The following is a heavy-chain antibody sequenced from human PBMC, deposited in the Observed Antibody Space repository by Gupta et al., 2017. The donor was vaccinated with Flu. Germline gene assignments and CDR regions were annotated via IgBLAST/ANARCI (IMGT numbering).Heavy chain of an antibody. V-gene: IGHV1-69*06. CDR1: GGTFSSYA. Sequence: QVQLVQSGAEVKKPGSSVKVSCKASGGTFSSYAISWVRQAPGQGLEWMGGIIPIFGTANYAQKFQGRVTITADKSTSTAYMELSSLRSEDTAVYYCARGKAVAGTHTPRSNYYYGMDVWGQGTTVTVSS. CDR2: IIPIFGTA. D-gene: IGHD6-19*01. J-gene: IGHJ6*02. CDR3: ARGKAVAGTHTPRSNYYYGMDV.